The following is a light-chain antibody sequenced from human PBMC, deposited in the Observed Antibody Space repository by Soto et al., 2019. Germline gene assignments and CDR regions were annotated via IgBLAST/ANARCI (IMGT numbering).Light chain of an antibody. J-gene: IGKJ1*01. Sequence: DVQMTQSPSSLSTSIGGRVTITCRTSQSISKYLNWFQQKPGQAPKLLVYAVSNLQGGVPSRFSGSGSGTVFTLTISSLQPEDTATYYCQQSYSTPVTFGQGTKVEIK. CDR2: AVS. CDR1: QSISKY. V-gene: IGKV1-39*01. CDR3: QQSYSTPVT.